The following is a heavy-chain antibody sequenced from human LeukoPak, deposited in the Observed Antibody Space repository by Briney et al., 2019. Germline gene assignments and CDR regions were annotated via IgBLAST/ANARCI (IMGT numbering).Heavy chain of an antibody. CDR1: GFTFNSYA. CDR3: ARGVSGNYFDY. J-gene: IGHJ4*02. Sequence: GGSLRLSCAASGFTFNSYAMHWVRQAPGKGLEWVAIISYDGSNKCYAESVKGRFTISRDNSENTLYLQMNSLRAEDTAVYSCARGVSGNYFDYWGQGTLVTVSS. CDR2: ISYDGSNK. D-gene: IGHD1-26*01. V-gene: IGHV3-30*04.